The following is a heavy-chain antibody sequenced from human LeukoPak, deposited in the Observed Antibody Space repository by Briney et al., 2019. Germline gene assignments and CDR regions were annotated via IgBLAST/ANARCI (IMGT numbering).Heavy chain of an antibody. V-gene: IGHV3-23*01. J-gene: IGHJ4*02. CDR2: IIESGEST. D-gene: IGHD3-10*01. CDR3: AKGSAQYYFDS. CDR1: GFTFKNYA. Sequence: GGSLRLSCAASGFTFKNYAMYWVRQAPGKGLEWVSAIIESGESTYYTDSVKGRVTISRDNSKNTLYLQMKSLRAEDTAFYYCAKGSAQYYFDSWGQGTLVTVSS.